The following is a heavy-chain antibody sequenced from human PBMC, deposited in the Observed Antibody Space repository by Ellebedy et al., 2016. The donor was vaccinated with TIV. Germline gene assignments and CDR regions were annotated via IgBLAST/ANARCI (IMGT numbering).Heavy chain of an antibody. CDR3: ARVAFSSSWYVPYYFDS. Sequence: AASVKVSCKASGYTFTSNYIHWVRQAPGQGLEWMGTINPRGDSTSYAQQFQGRVTMTSDTSTSTVYMELSSLRSEDTAEYYCARVAFSSSWYVPYYFDSWGQGTLVTVSS. D-gene: IGHD6-13*01. CDR1: GYTFTSNY. CDR2: INPRGDST. J-gene: IGHJ4*02. V-gene: IGHV1-46*01.